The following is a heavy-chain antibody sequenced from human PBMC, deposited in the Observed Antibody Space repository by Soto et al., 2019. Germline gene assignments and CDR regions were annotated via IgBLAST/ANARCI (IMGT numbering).Heavy chain of an antibody. J-gene: IGHJ4*02. CDR2: INHSEFT. CDR1: GGSFTGYY. Sequence: QLQLHQSGAGLLKPSETLSLTCDVSGGSFTGYYWSWIRQPPGKGLEWIGEINHSEFTNYNPSLTGRVTISLDTSKSQFSLKLKSLTAADTAFYFCARGHGRFAHWGQGTLVTVSS. CDR3: ARGHGRFAH. V-gene: IGHV4-34*01.